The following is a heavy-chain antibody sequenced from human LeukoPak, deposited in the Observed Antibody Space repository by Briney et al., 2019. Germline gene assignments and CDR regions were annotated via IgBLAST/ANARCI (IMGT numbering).Heavy chain of an antibody. J-gene: IGHJ4*02. CDR1: GGSISSYY. CDR3: ARTMYYYGSGSYTYFDY. V-gene: IGHV4-59*01. D-gene: IGHD3-10*01. CDR2: IYYSGRT. Sequence: SETLSLTCTVSGGSISSYYWSWIRQPPGKGLEWIGYIYYSGRTNYNPSLKSRVTISVDTSKNQFSLKLSSVTAADTAVYYCARTMYYYGSGSYTYFDYWGQGTLVTVSS.